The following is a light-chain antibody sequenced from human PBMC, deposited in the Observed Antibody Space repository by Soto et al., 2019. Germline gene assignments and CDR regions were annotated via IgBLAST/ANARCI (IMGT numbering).Light chain of an antibody. J-gene: IGKJ2*01. CDR2: GAS. Sequence: EIVLTQSPGTLSLSPGERATLSCRASQSVSRSFLAWYQQKPGQAPRLLIYGASSRATGIPDRFSGSGSGTHFTLTISRREPEDSALYYCQQYDTSPRTFGQGTKLEI. V-gene: IGKV3-20*01. CDR1: QSVSRSF. CDR3: QQYDTSPRT.